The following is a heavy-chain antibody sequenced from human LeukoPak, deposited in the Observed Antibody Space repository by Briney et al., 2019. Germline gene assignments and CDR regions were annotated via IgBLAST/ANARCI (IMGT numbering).Heavy chain of an antibody. J-gene: IGHJ3*02. Sequence: GGSLRLSCIASGFTFSAYAMMWVRQAPGKGPEWVSAIRGSGSGGGTLYADSVKGRFTISRDNSKYTLFLQMNSLRAEDTAVYYCARDPNGDYIGAFDMWGPGTMVTVSS. CDR1: GFTFSAYA. CDR2: IRGSGSGGGT. CDR3: ARDPNGDYIGAFDM. V-gene: IGHV3-23*01. D-gene: IGHD4-17*01.